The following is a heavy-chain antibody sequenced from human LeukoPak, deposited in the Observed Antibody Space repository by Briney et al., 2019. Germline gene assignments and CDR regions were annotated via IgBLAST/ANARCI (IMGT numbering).Heavy chain of an antibody. V-gene: IGHV4-39*01. CDR1: GGSISSSSYY. CDR3: ARLYLEDY. J-gene: IGHJ4*02. CDR2: IYYSGST. D-gene: IGHD3-16*02. Sequence: PSETLSLTCTVSGGSISSSSYYWGWIRQPPGKGLEWIGSIYYSGSTYYNPSLKSRVTISVDTSKNQFSLKLSSVTAADTAVYYCARLYLEDYWGQGTLVTVSS.